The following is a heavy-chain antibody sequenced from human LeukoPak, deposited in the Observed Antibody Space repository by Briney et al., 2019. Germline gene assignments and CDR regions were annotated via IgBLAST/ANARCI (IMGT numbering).Heavy chain of an antibody. CDR2: IYYSWST. D-gene: IGHD4-17*01. CDR1: GGSISDSY. J-gene: IGHJ5*02. CDR3: ARRIQENRMTTANNWFDP. V-gene: IGHV4-59*08. Sequence: PSETLSLTCTVSGGSISDSYWGWIRHPPGKGLEWIGYIYYSWSTKYNPSLMSRVTISIDTSKNQFSLKLSSVSAADSAVYYCARRIQENRMTTANNWFDPWGQGTLVTVSS.